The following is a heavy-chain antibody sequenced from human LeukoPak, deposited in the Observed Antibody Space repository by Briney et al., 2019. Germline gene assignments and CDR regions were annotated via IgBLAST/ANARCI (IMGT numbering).Heavy chain of an antibody. J-gene: IGHJ4*02. CDR2: INPNSGGT. D-gene: IGHD3-3*01. CDR1: GYTFTGYY. V-gene: IGHV1-2*02. Sequence: GASVKVSCKASGYTFTGYYMHWVRQAPGQGLEWMGWINPNSGGTNYAQKFQGRVTMTRDTSISTAYMELSRLRSDDTAVYYCARAASGNSLYYFDYWGQGTLVTVSS. CDR3: ARAASGNSLYYFDY.